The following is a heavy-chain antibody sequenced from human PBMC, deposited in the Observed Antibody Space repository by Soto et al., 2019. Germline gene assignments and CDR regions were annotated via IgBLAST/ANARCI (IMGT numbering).Heavy chain of an antibody. CDR2: IITMFGTA. Sequence: QVQLVQSGAEVKKPESSVKVSCKAPGGTFSTYAISWVRQAAGQGLEWMGGIITMFGTANYAQRFQDRVTITADESTNTVYMELSSLRSEDTAVYFCASGIQLWLRRINNGYSGWGQGTLVTVSS. CDR3: ASGIQLWLRRINNGYSG. J-gene: IGHJ4*02. V-gene: IGHV1-69*12. CDR1: GGTFSTYA. D-gene: IGHD5-18*01.